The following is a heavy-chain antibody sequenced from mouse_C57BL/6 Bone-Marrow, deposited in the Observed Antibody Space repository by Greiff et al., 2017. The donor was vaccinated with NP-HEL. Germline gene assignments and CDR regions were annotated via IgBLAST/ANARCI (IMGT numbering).Heavy chain of an antibody. CDR3: ARGNWDWFAY. V-gene: IGHV5-4*01. CDR1: GFTFSSYA. D-gene: IGHD4-1*02. J-gene: IGHJ3*01. CDR2: ISDGGSYT. Sequence: EVHLVESGGGLVKPGGSLKLSCAASGFTFSSYAMSWVRQTPEKRLEWVATISDGGSYTYYPDNVKGRFTISRDNAKNNLYLQMSHLKSEDTAMYYCARGNWDWFAYWGQGTLVTVSA.